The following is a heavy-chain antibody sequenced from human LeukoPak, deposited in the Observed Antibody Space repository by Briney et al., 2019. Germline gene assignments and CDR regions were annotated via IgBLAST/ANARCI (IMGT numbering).Heavy chain of an antibody. V-gene: IGHV4-59*11. Sequence: SETLSLTCSVSGGSISRHYWNWIRQPSGRGLEWIGSIYSSGSTTYNPSLKSRVTMSIDTSKNQFSLKLPSVTAADTAVYYCATSVVPAAIVEFDFWGQGTLVTVSS. CDR3: ATSVVPAAIVEFDF. J-gene: IGHJ4*02. CDR1: GGSISRHY. CDR2: IYSSGST. D-gene: IGHD2-2*02.